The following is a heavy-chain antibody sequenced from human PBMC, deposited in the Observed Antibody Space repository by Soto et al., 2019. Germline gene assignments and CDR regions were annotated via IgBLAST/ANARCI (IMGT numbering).Heavy chain of an antibody. CDR2: IWYDGSNK. D-gene: IGHD2-2*02. CDR1: VFTFSSYG. J-gene: IGHJ6*01. Sequence: VGSLRLSCASSVFTFSSYGMHCVRHSPGKWLEWVAVIWYDGSNKYYADSVKGRFTISRDNSKNTLYLQMNSLRAEDTAVYYCARESIVVPAAILYGMEVWGQGTTVNVSS. CDR3: ARESIVVPAAILYGMEV. V-gene: IGHV3-33*01.